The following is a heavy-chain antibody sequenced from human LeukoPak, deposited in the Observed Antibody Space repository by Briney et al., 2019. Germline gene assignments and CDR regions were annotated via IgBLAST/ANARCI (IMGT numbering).Heavy chain of an antibody. J-gene: IGHJ6*03. Sequence: PGGCLRLSCAGTGFSVSTNYMSWVRQAPGKGLQWVSVMYTLGNTYYADSVKGRFTISRDNSKNTLYLQMNSLRAEDTAMYYCAGYGGRYPYYMDVWGKGTTVTISS. CDR3: AGYGGRYPYYMDV. CDR1: GFSVSTNY. D-gene: IGHD1-26*01. CDR2: MYTLGNT. V-gene: IGHV3-66*01.